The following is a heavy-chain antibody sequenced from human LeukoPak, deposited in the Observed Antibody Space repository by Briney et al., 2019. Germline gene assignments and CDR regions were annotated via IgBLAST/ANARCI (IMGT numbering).Heavy chain of an antibody. CDR2: INHIGST. CDR1: GGSFSGYY. D-gene: IGHD5-18*01. V-gene: IGHV4-34*01. J-gene: IGHJ4*02. CDR3: AREGYSYGYYFDY. Sequence: SETLSLTCAVYGGSFSGYYWSWIRQPPGKGLEWIGEINHIGSTNYNPSLKSRVTISVDTSKNQFSLKLSSVTAADTAVYYCAREGYSYGYYFDYWGQGTLVTVSS.